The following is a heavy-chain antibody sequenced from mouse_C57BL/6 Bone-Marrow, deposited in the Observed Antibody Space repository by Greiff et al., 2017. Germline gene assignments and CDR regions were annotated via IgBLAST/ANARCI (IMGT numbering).Heavy chain of an antibody. J-gene: IGHJ1*03. D-gene: IGHD2-3*01. V-gene: IGHV3-8*01. CDR2: ISYSGST. CDR1: GYSITSDY. Sequence: EVKLVESGPGLAKPSQTLSLTCSVTGYSITSDYWNWIRKFPGNKLEYMGYISYSGSTYYNPSLKSRISITRDTAKNQYFLQLNSVTTVDTATYYCARFDGYYGWYFDVWGTGTTVTVSS. CDR3: ARFDGYYGWYFDV.